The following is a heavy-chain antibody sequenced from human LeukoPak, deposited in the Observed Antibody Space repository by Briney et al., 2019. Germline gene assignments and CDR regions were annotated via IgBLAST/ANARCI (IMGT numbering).Heavy chain of an antibody. J-gene: IGHJ3*02. D-gene: IGHD1-1*01. CDR1: GGSISSYY. CDR2: IYYSGST. CDR3: ARDTTGTTWLNAFDI. V-gene: IGHV4-59*01. Sequence: SETLSLTCTVSGGSISSYYWSWIRQPPGKGLEWIGYIYYSGSTNYNPSLKSRVTISVDTSKNQFSLKLSSVTAADTAVYYCARDTTGTTWLNAFDIWGQGTMVTVSS.